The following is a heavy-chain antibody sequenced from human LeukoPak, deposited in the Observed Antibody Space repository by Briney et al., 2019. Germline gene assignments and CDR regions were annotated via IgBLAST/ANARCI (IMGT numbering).Heavy chain of an antibody. J-gene: IGHJ5*02. D-gene: IGHD3-22*01. Sequence: GGSLRLSCAASGFTFSSYSMNWVRQAPGKGLEWVSAISGDSRYIYYADSVRGRFTISRDNAENSLYLQMNSLRAEDTAVYYCAKDQVVKAYHWGQGTLVTVSS. CDR1: GFTFSSYS. V-gene: IGHV3-21*04. CDR3: AKDQVVKAYH. CDR2: ISGDSRYI.